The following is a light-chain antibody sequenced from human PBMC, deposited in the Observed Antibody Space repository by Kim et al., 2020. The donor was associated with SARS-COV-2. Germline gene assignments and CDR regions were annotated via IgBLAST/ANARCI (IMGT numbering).Light chain of an antibody. CDR3: QQYDTYWT. J-gene: IGKJ1*01. V-gene: IGKV1-5*03. Sequence: IQMTQFPSTLSASVGDRVTITCRASQSISSGLAGYQQKPGKAPKLLIYKASSLESGVPSRFSVSGSGTEFTLTISSLQPDDFETYNYQQYDTYWTFGQGTKVDIK. CDR2: KAS. CDR1: QSISSG.